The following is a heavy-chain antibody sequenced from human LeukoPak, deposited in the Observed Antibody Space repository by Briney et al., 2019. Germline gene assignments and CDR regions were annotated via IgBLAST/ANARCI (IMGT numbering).Heavy chain of an antibody. D-gene: IGHD3-16*01. CDR1: GFPFSSYA. CDR3: AKRSDGGVHFDY. J-gene: IGHJ4*02. Sequence: GGSLRLSCAASGFPFSSYAMSWVRQAPGKGLEWVSAISGSGGSTYYADSVKGRFTISRDNSKNTLYLQMNSLRAEDTAVYYCAKRSDGGVHFDYWGQGTLVTVSS. CDR2: ISGSGGST. V-gene: IGHV3-23*01.